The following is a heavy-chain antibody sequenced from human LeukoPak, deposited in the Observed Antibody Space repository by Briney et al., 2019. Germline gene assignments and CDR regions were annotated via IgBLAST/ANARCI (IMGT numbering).Heavy chain of an antibody. CDR1: GFTFSNYA. Sequence: GGSLRLSCAASGFTFSNYAMSWVRQAPGKGPEWVSGISDSGDRIYHADSVKGRFTISRDNSKNTLYLQMNSLRAEDTAIYYCAKQSVTGISHFDHWGQGALVTVSS. D-gene: IGHD2-21*02. V-gene: IGHV3-23*01. CDR2: ISDSGDRI. CDR3: AKQSVTGISHFDH. J-gene: IGHJ4*02.